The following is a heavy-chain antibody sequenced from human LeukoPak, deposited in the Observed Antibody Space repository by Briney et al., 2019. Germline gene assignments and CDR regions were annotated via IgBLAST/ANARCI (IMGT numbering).Heavy chain of an antibody. CDR3: AKGRCSGGSCYSVVYAFDI. CDR1: GFTFSSYA. J-gene: IGHJ3*02. CDR2: ISGSGGST. Sequence: GGSLRLSCAASGFTFSSYAMSWVRQAPGKGLEWVSAISGSGGSTYYADSVKGRFTISRDNSKNTLYLQMNSLRAEDTAVYYCAKGRCSGGSCYSVVYAFDIWGQGTMVTVSS. V-gene: IGHV3-23*01. D-gene: IGHD2-15*01.